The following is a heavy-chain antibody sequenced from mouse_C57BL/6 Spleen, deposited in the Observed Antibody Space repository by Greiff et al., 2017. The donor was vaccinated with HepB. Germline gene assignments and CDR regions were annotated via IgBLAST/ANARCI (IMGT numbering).Heavy chain of an antibody. CDR3: ARKGGSSSYYYAMDY. V-gene: IGHV5-17*01. CDR2: ISSGSSTI. J-gene: IGHJ4*01. CDR1: GFTFSDYG. Sequence: DVHLVESGGGLVKPGGSLKLSCAASGFTFSDYGMHWVRQAPEKGLEWVAYISSGSSTIYYADTVKGRFTISTDNAKNTLFLQMTSLRSDDTAMYYCARKGGSSSYYYAMDYWGQGTSVTVSS. D-gene: IGHD1-1*01.